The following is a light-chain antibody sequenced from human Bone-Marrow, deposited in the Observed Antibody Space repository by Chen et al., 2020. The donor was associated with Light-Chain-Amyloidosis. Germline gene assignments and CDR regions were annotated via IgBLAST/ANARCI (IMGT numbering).Light chain of an antibody. J-gene: IGKJ4*01. Sequence: DIQMTQSPSFLSASVGDRVTVTCRASHNVGTYLNWYQQKLGKAPKLLFYAASNLHSGVPSRFSSSGAKTDYTLTISSLQPDDFATYDCQQSYSIPFTFGGGTKVDIK. CDR3: QQSYSIPFT. V-gene: IGKV1-39*01. CDR2: AAS. CDR1: HNVGTY.